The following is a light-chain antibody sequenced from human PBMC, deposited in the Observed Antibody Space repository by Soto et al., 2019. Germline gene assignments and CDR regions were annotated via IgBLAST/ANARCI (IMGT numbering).Light chain of an antibody. J-gene: IGKJ4*01. CDR1: QGISSY. Sequence: DIQLTQSPSFLSASVGDRVTITCRASQGISSYLAWYQQKPGKAPKLLIYAASTLQSGVPSRFSGSGSGTEFTITISSLQPEDFATYYCQQPNGLTFGGGTKVEIK. CDR3: QQPNGLT. V-gene: IGKV1-9*01. CDR2: AAS.